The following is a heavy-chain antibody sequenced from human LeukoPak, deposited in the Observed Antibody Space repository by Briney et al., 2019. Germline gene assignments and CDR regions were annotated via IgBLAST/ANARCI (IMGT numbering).Heavy chain of an antibody. J-gene: IGHJ4*02. Sequence: PGGSLRLSCAASGFTFSSYWMSWVRQAPGKGLEWVANIKQDGSEKYYVDSVKGRFTISRDNAKNSLYLQMNSLRAADTAVYYCASDGSSGYLNDYLGQGTLVTVSS. D-gene: IGHD5-12*01. CDR1: GFTFSSYW. CDR3: ASDGSSGYLNDY. CDR2: IKQDGSEK. V-gene: IGHV3-7*01.